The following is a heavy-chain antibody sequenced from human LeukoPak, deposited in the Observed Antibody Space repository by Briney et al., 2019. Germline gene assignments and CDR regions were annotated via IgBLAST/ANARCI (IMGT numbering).Heavy chain of an antibody. CDR1: GFTFSSYA. CDR2: VSGSGGST. CDR3: AKVYGSGSYYGWYYYYGMDV. D-gene: IGHD3-10*01. V-gene: IGHV3-23*01. Sequence: GGSLRLSCAASGFTFSSYAMSWVRQASGKGLEWVSTVSGSGGSTYYADSVKGRFTISRDNSKNTLYLQMNSLRAEDTAVYYCAKVYGSGSYYGWYYYYGMDVWGQGTTVTVSS. J-gene: IGHJ6*02.